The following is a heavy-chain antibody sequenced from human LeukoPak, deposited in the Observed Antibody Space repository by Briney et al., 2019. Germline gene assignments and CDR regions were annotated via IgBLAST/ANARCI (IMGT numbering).Heavy chain of an antibody. CDR1: GFTFSDYY. J-gene: IGHJ4*02. Sequence: GGSLRLSCAASGFTFSDYYMSWIRQAPGKGLEWVSYISSSGSTIYYADSVKGRFTISRDNAKNSLYLQMNSLRAEDTAVYYCARDPNYYGSGSYYPPYYFDYWGQGTLVTVSS. D-gene: IGHD3-10*01. CDR3: ARDPNYYGSGSYYPPYYFDY. CDR2: ISSSGSTI. V-gene: IGHV3-11*01.